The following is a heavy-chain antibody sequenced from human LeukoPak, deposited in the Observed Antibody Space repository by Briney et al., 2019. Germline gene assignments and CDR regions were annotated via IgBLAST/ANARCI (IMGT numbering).Heavy chain of an antibody. CDR3: ARNREANTIFDY. Sequence: SETLSLTCTVSGGSISSGDYYWSWIRQPPGKGLEWIGYIYYSGSTYYNPSLKSRVTISVDTSKNQFSLKLSSVTAADTAVYYCARNREANTIFDYGGREPLVTVS. V-gene: IGHV4-30-4*01. D-gene: IGHD1-26*01. CDR1: GGSISSGDYY. J-gene: IGHJ4*02. CDR2: IYYSGST.